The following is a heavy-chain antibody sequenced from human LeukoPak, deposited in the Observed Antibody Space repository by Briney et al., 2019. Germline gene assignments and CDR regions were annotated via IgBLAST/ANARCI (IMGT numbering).Heavy chain of an antibody. Sequence: PGESLKISCKGSGYRFTSYWIGWVRQMPGKGLEWMGIIYPGDSDTRYSPSFQGQVTISADKSISTAYLQWSSLKASDTAMYYCARALGYYDFWSGYSTYWYFDLWGRGTLVTVSS. V-gene: IGHV5-51*01. J-gene: IGHJ2*01. CDR1: GYRFTSYW. D-gene: IGHD3-3*01. CDR3: ARALGYYDFWSGYSTYWYFDL. CDR2: IYPGDSDT.